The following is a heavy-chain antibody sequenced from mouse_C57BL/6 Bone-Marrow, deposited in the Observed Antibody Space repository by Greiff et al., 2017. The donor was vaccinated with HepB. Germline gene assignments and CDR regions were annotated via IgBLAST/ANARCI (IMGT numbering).Heavy chain of an antibody. J-gene: IGHJ3*01. CDR3: ARSSFAY. CDR1: GYAFTNYL. V-gene: IGHV1-54*01. Sequence: VQLQQSGAELVRPGTSVKVSCKASGYAFTNYLIEWVKQRPGQGLEWIGVINPGSGGTNYNEKFKGKATLTADKSSSTAYMQLSSLTSGDSAVYFCARSSFAYWGQGTLVTVSA. CDR2: INPGSGGT.